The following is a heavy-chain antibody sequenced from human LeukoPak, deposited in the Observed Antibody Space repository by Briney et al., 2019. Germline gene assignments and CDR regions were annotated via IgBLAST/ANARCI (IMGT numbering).Heavy chain of an antibody. D-gene: IGHD4-17*01. CDR1: GGSFSGYY. CDR3: ARGTMTTVTYYFDY. Sequence: SETLSLTCAVYGGSFSGYYWSWIRQPPGKGLEWIGEINHSGSTNYNPSLRSRVTISVDTSKNQFSLKLSSVTAADTAVYYCARGTMTTVTYYFDYWGQGTLVTVSS. J-gene: IGHJ4*02. V-gene: IGHV4-34*01. CDR2: INHSGST.